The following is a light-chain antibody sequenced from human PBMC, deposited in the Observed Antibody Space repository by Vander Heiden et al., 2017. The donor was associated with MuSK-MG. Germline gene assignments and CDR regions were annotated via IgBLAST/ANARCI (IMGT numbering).Light chain of an antibody. J-gene: IGKJ2*01. CDR3: QHYDESSPYT. CDR2: KAA. Sequence: DLQMPQSPLSLSASVGPRGTRPCRAREGTRSWLAWYQQKPRRPPTLLIYKAARLEGGVPPSFSGSGAGTEFTLPISSLLPDDFATFYCQHYDESSPYTFGQGTKVEI. CDR1: EGTRSW. V-gene: IGKV1-5*03.